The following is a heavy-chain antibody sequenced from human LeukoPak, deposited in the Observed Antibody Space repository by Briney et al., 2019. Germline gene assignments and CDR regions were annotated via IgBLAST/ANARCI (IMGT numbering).Heavy chain of an antibody. CDR2: MSGSGSTI. J-gene: IGHJ4*02. CDR3: ARDVDDFWSGYVDY. D-gene: IGHD3-3*01. V-gene: IGHV3-11*01. CDR1: GFTFSDYY. Sequence: GGSLRLSCIASGFTFSDYYMNWIRQAPGKGLEWVSYMSGSGSTIYYADSVKGRFTISRDNAKNSLYLQMSSLRDEDTAVYYCARDVDDFWSGYVDYWGQGTLVTVSS.